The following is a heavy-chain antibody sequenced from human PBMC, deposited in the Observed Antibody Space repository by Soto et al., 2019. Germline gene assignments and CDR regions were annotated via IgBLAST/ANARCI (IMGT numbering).Heavy chain of an antibody. V-gene: IGHV1-3*01. CDR3: ARDQLRFSYYFDY. J-gene: IGHJ4*02. D-gene: IGHD3-3*01. CDR2: IDADNGNT. CDR1: GYTFTNYA. Sequence: ASVKVSCQASGYTFTNYAMHWVRQTPGQRLEWMGWIDADNGNTKYSQRFQGRVTITRDTSASTAYMELSSLTSEDTAMYYCARDQLRFSYYFDYWGQGTLVTVSS.